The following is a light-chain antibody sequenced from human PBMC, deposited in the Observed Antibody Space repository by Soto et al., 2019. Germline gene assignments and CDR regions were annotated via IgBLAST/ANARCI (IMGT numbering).Light chain of an antibody. Sequence: IVLTHSPGTLSLSPWERATLSCRASQSVSNNYLAWYQQKPGQAPRLLIYGASNRATGIPDRFSGSGSGTDFTLTISRLEPEDFAFYYCQQGNTWPWTFGQGTKVDIK. CDR1: QSVSNNY. CDR3: QQGNTWPWT. CDR2: GAS. V-gene: IGKV3D-20*02. J-gene: IGKJ1*01.